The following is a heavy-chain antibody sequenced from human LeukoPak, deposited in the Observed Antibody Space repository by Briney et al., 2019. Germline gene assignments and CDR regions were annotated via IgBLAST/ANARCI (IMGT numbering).Heavy chain of an antibody. J-gene: IGHJ5*01. V-gene: IGHV5-51*01. D-gene: IGHD1-26*01. CDR2: MYPGDSET. Sequence: GESLKISCKGSGNSFINYWIGWVRQMPGKGLEWMGIMYPGDSETRNSPSVQGRVTISADKSISTAYLQWSSLKASDTAMYYCARQVGSGGYARFDSWGQGTLVTVSS. CDR1: GNSFINYW. CDR3: ARQVGSGGYARFDS.